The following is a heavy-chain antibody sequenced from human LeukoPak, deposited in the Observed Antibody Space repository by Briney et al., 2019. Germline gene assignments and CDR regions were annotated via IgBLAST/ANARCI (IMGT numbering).Heavy chain of an antibody. CDR1: GYTFTSYG. CDR3: ASELWFGELYSMDV. J-gene: IGHJ6*02. V-gene: IGHV1-2*02. D-gene: IGHD3-10*01. Sequence: ASVKVSCKASGYTFTSYGISWVRQAPGQGLEWMGWINPNSGGTNYAQKFQGRVTMTRDTSISTAYMELSRLRSDDTAVYYCASELWFGELYSMDVWGQGTTVTVSS. CDR2: INPNSGGT.